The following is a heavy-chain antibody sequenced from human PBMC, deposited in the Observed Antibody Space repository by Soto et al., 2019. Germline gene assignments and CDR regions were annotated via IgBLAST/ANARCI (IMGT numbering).Heavy chain of an antibody. CDR2: INPSGGST. CDR1: GYTFTSYY. J-gene: IGHJ6*02. Sequence: ASVKVSCKASGYTFTSYYMHWVRQAPGQGLEWMGIINPSGGSTSYAQKFQGRVTMTRDTSTSTVYMELSSLRSEDTAVYYCASASVHWNSTILSYYYGMDVWGQGTTVTVSS. V-gene: IGHV1-46*01. D-gene: IGHD1-7*01. CDR3: ASASVHWNSTILSYYYGMDV.